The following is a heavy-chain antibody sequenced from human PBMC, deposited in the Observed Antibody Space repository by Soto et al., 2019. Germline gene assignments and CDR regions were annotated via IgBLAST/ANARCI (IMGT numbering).Heavy chain of an antibody. CDR1: GGSISSYY. D-gene: IGHD6-19*01. CDR3: ARLKQWRGFDY. J-gene: IGHJ4*02. Sequence: SETLSLTCSVSGGSISSYYWSWIRQTPGKGLEWIGYIFYFGSTNYNPSLKSRVTISADTSKNQFSLKLSSVTAADTAVYYCARLKQWRGFDYWGQGTLVTVSS. V-gene: IGHV4-59*08. CDR2: IFYFGST.